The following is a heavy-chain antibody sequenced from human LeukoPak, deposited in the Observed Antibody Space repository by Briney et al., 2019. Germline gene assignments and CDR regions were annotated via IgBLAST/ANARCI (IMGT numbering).Heavy chain of an antibody. Sequence: PGESLKISCKASGYIFASYWIGWVRQMPGKGLEWMGIIYPGDSDTRYSPSFQGQVTISADKSISTAYLQWSSLKASDTAMYYCARQNYDILTGYLGYQTLNFDYWGQGTLVTVSS. CDR2: IYPGDSDT. V-gene: IGHV5-51*01. CDR1: GYIFASYW. D-gene: IGHD3-9*01. CDR3: ARQNYDILTGYLGYQTLNFDY. J-gene: IGHJ4*02.